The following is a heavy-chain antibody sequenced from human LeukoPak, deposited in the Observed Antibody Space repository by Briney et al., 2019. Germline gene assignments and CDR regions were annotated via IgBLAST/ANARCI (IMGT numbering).Heavy chain of an antibody. V-gene: IGHV4-59*01. CDR3: ARVDITMVRGVTTFDP. J-gene: IGHJ5*02. Sequence: SETLSPTCTVSGGSISSYYWSWIRQPPGKGLEWIGYIYYSGSTNYYPSLKSRVTISVDTSKNQFSLKLSSVTAADTAVYYCARVDITMVRGVTTFDPWGQGTLVTVSS. D-gene: IGHD3-10*01. CDR2: IYYSGST. CDR1: GGSISSYY.